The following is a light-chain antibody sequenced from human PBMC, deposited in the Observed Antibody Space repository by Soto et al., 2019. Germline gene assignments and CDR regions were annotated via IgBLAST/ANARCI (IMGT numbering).Light chain of an antibody. CDR2: IAS. J-gene: IGKJ5*01. V-gene: IGKV1-9*01. CDR1: QGIRSY. CDR3: QQLDSMPIT. Sequence: IQLTQSPSSLSGSVGGRDAVTCRASQGIRSYLAWYQQKPGEAPKLLISIASILQSGVPSRFSGSGSGTDFVLTISSLQPEDSATYYCQQLDSMPITFGQGTRLEIK.